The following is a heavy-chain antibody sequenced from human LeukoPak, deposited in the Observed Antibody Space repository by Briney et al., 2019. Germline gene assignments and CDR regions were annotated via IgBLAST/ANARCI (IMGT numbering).Heavy chain of an antibody. D-gene: IGHD1-1*01. CDR1: GGSISSYY. CDR3: ARLDTPRTGTDC. J-gene: IGHJ4*02. V-gene: IGHV4-59*08. Sequence: SETLSLTCTVSGGSISSYYWSWIRQPPGKGLGWIGYIFYSGNTNYNPSLKSRVTISLDTSKTQFSLKLSSLTAADTAVYYCARLDTPRTGTDCWGQGTLVTVSS. CDR2: IFYSGNT.